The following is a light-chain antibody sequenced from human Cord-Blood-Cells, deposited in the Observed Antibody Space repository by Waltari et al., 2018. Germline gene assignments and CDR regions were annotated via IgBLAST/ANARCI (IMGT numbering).Light chain of an antibody. Sequence: QSALTQPRPVSGSPGQPVTISCTGTSSDVGGYNSVSWYQQHPGKAPKLMIYDVSKRPSGVPDRFSGSKSGNTASLTISGLQAEDEADYYCCSYAGSYTVVFGGGTKLTVL. CDR3: CSYAGSYTVV. CDR2: DVS. J-gene: IGLJ2*01. V-gene: IGLV2-11*01. CDR1: SSDVGGYNS.